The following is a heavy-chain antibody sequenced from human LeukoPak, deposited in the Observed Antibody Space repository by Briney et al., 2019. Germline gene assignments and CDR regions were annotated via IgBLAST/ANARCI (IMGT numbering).Heavy chain of an antibody. CDR3: ARDKTYYYDSSGYNLGY. Sequence: ASVKVSCKASGYTFTSYGISWVRQAAGQGLEWMGWISAYNGNTNYAQKLQGRVTMTTDTSTSTAYMELRSLRSDDTAVYYCARDKTYYYDSSGYNLGYWGQGTLVTVSS. CDR2: ISAYNGNT. J-gene: IGHJ4*02. CDR1: GYTFTSYG. D-gene: IGHD3-22*01. V-gene: IGHV1-18*01.